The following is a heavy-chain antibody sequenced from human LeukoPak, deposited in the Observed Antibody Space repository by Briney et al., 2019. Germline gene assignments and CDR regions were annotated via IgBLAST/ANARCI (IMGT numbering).Heavy chain of an antibody. D-gene: IGHD3-10*01. CDR2: IYYSGST. CDR1: GFTFSNFWM. V-gene: IGHV4-31*03. Sequence: LRLSCTASGFTFSNFWMGWVRQHPGKGLEWIGYIYYSGSTYYNPSLKSRVTISVDTSKNQFSLKLSSVTAADTAVYYCARGSPNYYGSGSYIPWGQGTLVTVSS. J-gene: IGHJ5*02. CDR3: ARGSPNYYGSGSYIP.